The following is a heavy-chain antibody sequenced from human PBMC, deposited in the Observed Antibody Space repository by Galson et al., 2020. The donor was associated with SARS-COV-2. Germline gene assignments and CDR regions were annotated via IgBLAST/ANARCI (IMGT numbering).Heavy chain of an antibody. Sequence: SETLSLTCAAYGGSFSGYSWTWIRQAPGKGLEWIGEINSGGDTKYSPYPSSRVTLSADTSRNEFALKLTSVSATDTALYFCARGRQGVVPSPVLGLGPFCSYDYMDVWGKGTTVTVSS. CDR2: INSGGDT. V-gene: IGHV4-34*01. D-gene: IGHD3-16*01. CDR3: ARGRQGVVPSPVLGLGPFCSYDYMDV. CDR1: GGSFSGYS. J-gene: IGHJ6*03.